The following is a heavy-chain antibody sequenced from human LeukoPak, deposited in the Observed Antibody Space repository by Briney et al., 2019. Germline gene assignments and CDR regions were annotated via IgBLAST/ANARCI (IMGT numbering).Heavy chain of an antibody. J-gene: IGHJ4*02. Sequence: PSETLSLTCAVSGDSVSSIHWWGWVRQPPGRGLEWIGEIYHSGSTNYSPSLKSRVTISIDTSKNQFSLKLSSVTAADTAVYYCARRMYYDFWSGYLYWGQGTLVTVSS. CDR2: IYHSGST. D-gene: IGHD3-3*01. V-gene: IGHV4-4*02. CDR1: GDSVSSIHW. CDR3: ARRMYYDFWSGYLY.